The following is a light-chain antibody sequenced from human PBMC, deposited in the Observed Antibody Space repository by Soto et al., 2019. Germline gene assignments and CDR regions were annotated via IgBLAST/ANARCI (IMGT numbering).Light chain of an antibody. CDR3: SSYTRSRTIDVV. V-gene: IGLV2-14*01. CDR1: SSDVGGYNY. J-gene: IGLJ2*01. Sequence: QSVLTQPASVSGSPGQSITISCTGTSSDVGGYNYVSWYQQHPGKAPKLRIYDVSNRPSGVSNRFSGSKSGNMASLTISGLQAVDEADYYCSSYTRSRTIDVVFGGGTTLTVL. CDR2: DVS.